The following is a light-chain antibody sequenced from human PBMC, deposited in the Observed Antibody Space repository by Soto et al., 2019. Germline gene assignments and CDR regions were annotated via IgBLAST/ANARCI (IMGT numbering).Light chain of an antibody. CDR1: RSDVGGYNY. Sequence: QSVLTQPRSVPGSLGQSVTISCAGTRSDVGGYNYVSWYQQPPGTAPKLMIYEVNKRPSGVPDRFSGSKSGNTASLTISGLQAEDEGDYYCCSYAGMYTWVFGTGTKVTVL. CDR3: CSYAGMYTWV. V-gene: IGLV2-11*01. CDR2: EVN. J-gene: IGLJ1*01.